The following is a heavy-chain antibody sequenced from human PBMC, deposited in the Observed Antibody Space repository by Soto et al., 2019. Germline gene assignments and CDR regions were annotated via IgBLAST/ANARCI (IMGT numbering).Heavy chain of an antibody. CDR3: ARHPGYCSGGRCNGQYTLDV. J-gene: IGHJ6*02. Sequence: SETLSLTCIVSGVSISRNFYSWGWIRQPPGMGLESIATLYSDRDPYYNPSLKSRVTISADTSQNQFSLDLTSVTATDTAVYFCARHPGYCSGGRCNGQYTLDVWGQGTTVTVSS. V-gene: IGHV4-39*01. D-gene: IGHD2-15*01. CDR1: GVSISRNFYS. CDR2: LYSDRDP.